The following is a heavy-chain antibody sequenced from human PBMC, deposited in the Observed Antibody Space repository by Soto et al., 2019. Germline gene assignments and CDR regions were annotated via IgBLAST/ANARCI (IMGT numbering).Heavy chain of an antibody. CDR3: AKDQGYSGYDLYGMDV. D-gene: IGHD5-12*01. CDR2: ISGSGGST. Sequence: PGGSLRLSCAASGFTFSTYAIIWVRQAPGKGLEWVSAISGSGGSTYYADSVKGRFTISRDNSKNTLYLQMNSLRAEDTAVYYCAKDQGYSGYDLYGMDVWGQGTTVTVSS. V-gene: IGHV3-23*01. CDR1: GFTFSTYA. J-gene: IGHJ6*02.